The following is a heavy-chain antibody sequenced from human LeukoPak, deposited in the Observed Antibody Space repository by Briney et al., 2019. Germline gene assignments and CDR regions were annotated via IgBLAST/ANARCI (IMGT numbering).Heavy chain of an antibody. D-gene: IGHD3-10*01. V-gene: IGHV3-74*01. Sequence: GESLRLSCAASGFTSSSYWMHWVRHAPGKGLVWVSRSDGSSTSYADSVKGRFTISRDNAKNTLYLQMNSLRVEDTAVYYCARGEFGELKYWGQGTPVTVSS. CDR1: GFTSSSYW. CDR2: SDGSST. CDR3: ARGEFGELKY. J-gene: IGHJ4*02.